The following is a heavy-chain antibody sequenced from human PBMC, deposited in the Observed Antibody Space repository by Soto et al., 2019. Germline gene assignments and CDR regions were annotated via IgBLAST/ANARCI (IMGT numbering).Heavy chain of an antibody. V-gene: IGHV1-8*01. Sequence: ASVKVSCKASGYTFTSYDINWVRQATGQGLEWMGWMNPNSGNTGYAQKFQGRVTMTRNTSISTAYMELSSLRSEDTAVYYCARALSRDYDFWSGYYVSWFDPWGQGTLVTVSS. CDR2: MNPNSGNT. D-gene: IGHD3-3*01. CDR3: ARALSRDYDFWSGYYVSWFDP. CDR1: GYTFTSYD. J-gene: IGHJ5*02.